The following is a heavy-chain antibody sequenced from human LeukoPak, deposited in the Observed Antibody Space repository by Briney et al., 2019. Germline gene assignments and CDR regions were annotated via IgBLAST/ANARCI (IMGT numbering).Heavy chain of an antibody. Sequence: RTGGSLRLSCAASGFTFSSYGMHWVRQAPGKGLEWVAVISYDGSNKYYADSVKGRFTISRDNSKNTLYLQMNSLRAEDTAVYYCARGTGQWRPYFDYWGQGTLVTVSS. V-gene: IGHV3-30*03. J-gene: IGHJ4*02. CDR1: GFTFSSYG. D-gene: IGHD6-19*01. CDR2: ISYDGSNK. CDR3: ARGTGQWRPYFDY.